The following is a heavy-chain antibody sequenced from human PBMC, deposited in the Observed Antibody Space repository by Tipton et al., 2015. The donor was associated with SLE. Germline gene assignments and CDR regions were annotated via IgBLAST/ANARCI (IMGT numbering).Heavy chain of an antibody. CDR3: ARAATAISPFDY. CDR1: GDSISSGGYY. Sequence: SLTCSVSGDSISSGGYYWTWIRQRPGEGLEWIGYIYYSGNTYYNPSLKSRVTMSLDTSENRFSLKLRSVIAADTAVYYCARAATAISPFDYWGQGTLVTVSS. J-gene: IGHJ4*02. CDR2: IYYSGNT. V-gene: IGHV4-31*03. D-gene: IGHD2-2*02.